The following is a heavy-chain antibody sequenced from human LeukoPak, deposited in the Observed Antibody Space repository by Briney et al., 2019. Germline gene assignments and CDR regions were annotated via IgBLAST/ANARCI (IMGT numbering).Heavy chain of an antibody. CDR1: GFTFSTFS. CDR2: ISGSSNYI. Sequence: GGSLRVSFPASGFTFSTFSMNWVRQAPGKGLDWVSSISGSSNYIYYADSVKGRFTISRDNAKNSLYLQMNSLRAEDSAVYYCARALYDSSGYSPLGDYWGQGTLVTVSS. V-gene: IGHV3-21*01. CDR3: ARALYDSSGYSPLGDY. D-gene: IGHD3-22*01. J-gene: IGHJ4*02.